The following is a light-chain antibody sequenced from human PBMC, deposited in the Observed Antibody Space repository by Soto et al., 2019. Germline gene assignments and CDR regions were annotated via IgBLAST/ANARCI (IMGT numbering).Light chain of an antibody. V-gene: IGLV1-40*01. CDR3: AAWDDGLSGVV. J-gene: IGLJ2*01. CDR1: SSNIGAGFD. Sequence: QSVLTQPPSVSGAPGQRVTISCTGSSSNIGAGFDVHWYQQLPGTAPKLLIYGNSNRPSGVPDRFSGSKSGTSASLAITGLQAEDDADYYCAAWDDGLSGVVFGGGTKVTVL. CDR2: GNS.